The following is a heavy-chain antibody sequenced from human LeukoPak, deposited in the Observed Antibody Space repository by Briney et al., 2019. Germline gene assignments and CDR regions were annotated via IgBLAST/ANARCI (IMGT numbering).Heavy chain of an antibody. Sequence: ASVKVSCKASGYTFTSYYMHWVRQAPGQGLEWMGWISTYNGNTNYAQKLQGRVTMTTDTSTSTAYMELRSLRSDDTAVYYCARDGDYVWGSYRPYPDYWGQGTLVTVSS. CDR1: GYTFTSYY. D-gene: IGHD3-16*02. CDR3: ARDGDYVWGSYRPYPDY. CDR2: ISTYNGNT. J-gene: IGHJ4*02. V-gene: IGHV1-18*04.